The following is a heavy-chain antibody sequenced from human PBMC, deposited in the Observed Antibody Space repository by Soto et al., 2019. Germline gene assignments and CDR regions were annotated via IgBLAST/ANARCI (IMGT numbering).Heavy chain of an antibody. CDR1: GGSFSGYY. Sequence: SETLSLTCAVYGGSFSGYYWSWIRQPPGKGLEWIGEINHSGGTDYNPSLKSRVTISVDTSKNQFSLKLSSVTAADTAVYYCARGNGPPGSDGYNSLPKNEFDPWGQGTLVTVSS. V-gene: IGHV4-34*01. CDR2: INHSGGT. D-gene: IGHD5-12*01. J-gene: IGHJ5*02. CDR3: ARGNGPPGSDGYNSLPKNEFDP.